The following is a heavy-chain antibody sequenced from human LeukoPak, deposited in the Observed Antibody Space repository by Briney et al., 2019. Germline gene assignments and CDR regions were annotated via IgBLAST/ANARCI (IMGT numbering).Heavy chain of an antibody. CDR3: AREKGDYDFWSGSLYYFDY. V-gene: IGHV4-4*07. J-gene: IGHJ4*02. Sequence: PSETLSLTCTVSGGSISSYYWSWIRQPAGKGLEWIGRIYTSGSTNYNPSLKSRVTMSVDTSKNQFSLKLSSVTAADTAVYYCAREKGDYDFWSGSLYYFDYWGQGTLVTVSS. CDR1: GGSISSYY. D-gene: IGHD3-3*01. CDR2: IYTSGST.